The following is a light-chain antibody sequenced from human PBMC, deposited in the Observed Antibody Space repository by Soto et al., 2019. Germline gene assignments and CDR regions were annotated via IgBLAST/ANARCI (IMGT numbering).Light chain of an antibody. V-gene: IGKV3-11*01. Sequence: EIVLTQSPATLSLSPGERATLSCRASQSVSRYLAWYQQKPGQAPRLLIYDASNRATGIPARFSGSGSGTDFTLPISSLEPEDFAVYYCQQRSNWPQLTFGGGTKVEIK. CDR3: QQRSNWPQLT. CDR1: QSVSRY. J-gene: IGKJ4*01. CDR2: DAS.